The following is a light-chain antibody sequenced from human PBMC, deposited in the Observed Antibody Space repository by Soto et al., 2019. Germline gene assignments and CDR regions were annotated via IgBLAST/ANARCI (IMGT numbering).Light chain of an antibody. V-gene: IGKV3-15*01. CDR1: ERVSTN. Sequence: DILMTQSPLTLSVSPGESATLSCRASERVSTNLAWYQQTPGQAPRLLIYAASRLQSGVPSRFSGTGSGTDFTLTISSLQPEDFAIYYCQQTFGKPLVTFGQGTRLEIK. CDR3: QQTFGKPLVT. CDR2: AAS. J-gene: IGKJ5*01.